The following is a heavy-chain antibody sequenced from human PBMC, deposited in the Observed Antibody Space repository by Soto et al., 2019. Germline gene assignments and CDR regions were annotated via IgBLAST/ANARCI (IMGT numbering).Heavy chain of an antibody. D-gene: IGHD1-7*01. J-gene: IGHJ4*02. CDR2: ISSSGDST. Sequence: QVQVVETRGGLVKPGGSLRLSCAAYGFTFSDYYMSWIRQAPGKGLEWDSFISSSGDSTKYADSVKGRFNTSRENAKNSLYLQLNRLRAEDTAVYYCARGGVKGTTSRGQVYNWGQGTLVNVSP. CDR1: GFTFSDYY. CDR3: ARGGVKGTTSRGQVYN. V-gene: IGHV3-11*06.